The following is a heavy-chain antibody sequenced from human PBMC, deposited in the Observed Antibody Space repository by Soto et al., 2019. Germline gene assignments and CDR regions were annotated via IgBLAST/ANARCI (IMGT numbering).Heavy chain of an antibody. CDR2: LYYSGST. J-gene: IGHJ6*02. CDR1: GGSISSGDKY. Sequence: QVQLQESDPGLVKPSQTLSLTCTGSGGSISSGDKYWSWIRQPTGKGLEWIGDLYYSGSTYYKPSLKSRSTISVDTSKNQFSRKLSSVTAAYTGVYYCASASPVVTDVWGQGTTVTVSS. CDR3: ASASPVVTDV. D-gene: IGHD5-18*01. V-gene: IGHV4-30-4*01.